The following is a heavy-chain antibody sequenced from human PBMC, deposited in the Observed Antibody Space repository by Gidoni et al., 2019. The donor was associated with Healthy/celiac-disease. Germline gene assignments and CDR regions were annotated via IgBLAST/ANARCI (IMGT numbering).Heavy chain of an antibody. CDR2: ISYDGSNK. V-gene: IGHV3-30*18. J-gene: IGHJ6*04. CDR3: AKTTVTTGYGMDV. CDR1: GFPFSSYG. Sequence: QVQLVESGGGVVQPGRSLRLSCAASGFPFSSYGMHCVRQAPGKGLEWLAVISYDGSNKYYADAVKGRFTISRDNAKNTMYLQMNSLRAEDTAVYYCAKTTVTTGYGMDVWGKGTTVTVSS. D-gene: IGHD4-17*01.